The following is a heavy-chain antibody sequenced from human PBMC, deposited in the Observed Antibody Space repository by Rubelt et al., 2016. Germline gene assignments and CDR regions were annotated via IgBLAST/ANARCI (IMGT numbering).Heavy chain of an antibody. CDR1: GGSFSGYY. CDR3: ARDMGIHLFDY. D-gene: IGHD1-26*01. CDR2: INHSGST. V-gene: IGHV4-34*01. Sequence: QVQLQQWGAGLLKPSETLSLTCAVYGGSFSGYYWSWIRQPPGKGLEWIGEINHSGSTNYNPSLKSRVTLSVDTSKNQFSLKLSSVTAADTAVYYCARDMGIHLFDYWGQGTLVTVSS. J-gene: IGHJ4*02.